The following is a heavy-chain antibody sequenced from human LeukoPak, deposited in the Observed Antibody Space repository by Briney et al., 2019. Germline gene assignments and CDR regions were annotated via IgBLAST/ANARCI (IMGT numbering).Heavy chain of an antibody. CDR2: IYTSGST. CDR1: GVSISSYY. V-gene: IGHV4-4*07. D-gene: IGHD3-10*01. CDR3: AREPVLLWFGETNNSFDP. Sequence: SETLSLTCTVSGVSISSYYWSWIRQPAGKGLEWIGRIYTSGSTNYNPSLKSRVTMSVDTSTNQFSLKLSSVTAADTAVYYCAREPVLLWFGETNNSFDPWGQGTLVTVSS. J-gene: IGHJ5*02.